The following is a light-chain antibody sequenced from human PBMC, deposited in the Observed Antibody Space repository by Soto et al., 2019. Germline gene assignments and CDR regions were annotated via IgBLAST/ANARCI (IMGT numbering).Light chain of an antibody. J-gene: IGLJ1*01. V-gene: IGLV2-14*03. Sequence: QSALTQPASVSGSPGQSITISCTGPSSDVGGYNYVSWYQHHPGKAPKLIIYDVSNRPSGVSIRFSGSKSDNTASLTISGLQPEDEADYHCSSYTTSNTRQIVFGTGTKLTVL. CDR2: DVS. CDR1: SSDVGGYNY. CDR3: SSYTTSNTRQIV.